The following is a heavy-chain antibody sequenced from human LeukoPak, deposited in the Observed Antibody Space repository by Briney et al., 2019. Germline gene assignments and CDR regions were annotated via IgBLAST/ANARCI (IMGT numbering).Heavy chain of an antibody. CDR3: ARDPGGYYDILTGYYMSDY. Sequence: GASVKVSCKASGGTFSSNAISWVRQAPGQGLEWMGRIIPILGIANYAQKFQGRVTITADKSTSTAYMELSSLRSEDTAVYYCARDPGGYYDILTGYYMSDYWGQGTLVTVSS. CDR1: GGTFSSNA. J-gene: IGHJ4*02. D-gene: IGHD3-9*01. CDR2: IIPILGIA. V-gene: IGHV1-69*04.